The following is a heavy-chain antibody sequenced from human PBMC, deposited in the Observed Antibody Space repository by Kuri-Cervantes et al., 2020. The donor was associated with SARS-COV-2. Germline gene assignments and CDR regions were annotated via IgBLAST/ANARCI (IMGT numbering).Heavy chain of an antibody. Sequence: LKISCAASGFTFSSYAMHWARQAPGKGLEWVAVISYDGSNKYYADSVKGRFTISRDNSKNTLYLQMNSLRAEDTAVYYCARVLIPRAFDIWGQGTMVTVSS. V-gene: IGHV3-30*04. CDR2: ISYDGSNK. CDR1: GFTFSSYA. CDR3: ARVLIPRAFDI. J-gene: IGHJ3*02.